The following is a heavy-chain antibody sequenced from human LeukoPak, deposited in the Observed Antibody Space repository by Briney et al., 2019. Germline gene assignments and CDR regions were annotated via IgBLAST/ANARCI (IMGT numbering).Heavy chain of an antibody. V-gene: IGHV3-64*01. J-gene: IGHJ6*03. CDR2: ISSNGGST. D-gene: IGHD3-22*01. Sequence: GGSLRLSCAASGFTFSSYAMLWVRQAPGKGLEYVSAISSNGGSTYYANSVKGRFTISRDNSKNTLYLQMGSLRAEDMAVYYCARDSYNQYYYDSSGSTLYYYYMDVWGKGTTVTVSS. CDR1: GFTFSSYA. CDR3: ARDSYNQYYYDSSGSTLYYYYMDV.